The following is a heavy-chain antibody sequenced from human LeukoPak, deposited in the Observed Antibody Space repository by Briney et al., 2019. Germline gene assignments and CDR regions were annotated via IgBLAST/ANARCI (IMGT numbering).Heavy chain of an antibody. J-gene: IGHJ4*02. CDR2: ISSSSYI. Sequence: GGSLRLSCAASGFTFSSYSMNWVRQAPGKGLEWVSSISSSSYIYYADSVKGRFTISRDNAKNSLYLQMNSLRAEDTAVYYCAREVEDYGDYLRPAGVGYWGQGTLVTVSS. V-gene: IGHV3-21*01. D-gene: IGHD4-17*01. CDR3: AREVEDYGDYLRPAGVGY. CDR1: GFTFSSYS.